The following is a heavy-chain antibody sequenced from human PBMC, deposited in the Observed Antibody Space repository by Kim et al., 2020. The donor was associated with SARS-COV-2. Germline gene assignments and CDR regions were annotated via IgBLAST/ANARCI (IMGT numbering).Heavy chain of an antibody. V-gene: IGHV7-4-1*02. Sequence: YAQGFTGRFVFSLDTSVSTAYLQISSLKAEDTAVYYCARDWAQRFRWFDPWGQGTLVTVSS. J-gene: IGHJ5*02. D-gene: IGHD3-10*01. CDR3: ARDWAQRFRWFDP.